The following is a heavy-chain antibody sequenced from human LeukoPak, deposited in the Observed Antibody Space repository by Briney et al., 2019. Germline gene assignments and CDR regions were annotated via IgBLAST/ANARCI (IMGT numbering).Heavy chain of an antibody. CDR2: INHSGST. V-gene: IGHV4-34*01. J-gene: IGHJ4*02. CDR1: GGSFSGYY. D-gene: IGHD3-22*01. Sequence: SETLSLTCAVYGGSFSGYYWSWIRQPPGKGLEWRGEINHSGSTNYNPSLKSRVTISVDTSKNQFSLKLSSVTAADTAVYYCARVRRGEGYYYDSSGSYFDYWGQGTLVTVSS. CDR3: ARVRRGEGYYYDSSGSYFDY.